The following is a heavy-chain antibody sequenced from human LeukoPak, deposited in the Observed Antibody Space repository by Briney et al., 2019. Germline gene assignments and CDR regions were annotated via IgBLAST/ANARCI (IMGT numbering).Heavy chain of an antibody. J-gene: IGHJ4*02. V-gene: IGHV5-51*03. Sequence: GESLKISCKGSGYNFPNHWIGWVRQMPGKGLEWMGIIYPGDSDTRYSPSFQGQVTISADKSISTAYLQWSSLKASDTAMYFCARNIATGGTGDYWGQGALVTVSS. CDR3: ARNIATGGTGDY. CDR1: GYNFPNHW. D-gene: IGHD6-13*01. CDR2: IYPGDSDT.